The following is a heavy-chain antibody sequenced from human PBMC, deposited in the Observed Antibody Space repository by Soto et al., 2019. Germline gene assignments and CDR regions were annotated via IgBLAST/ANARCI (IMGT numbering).Heavy chain of an antibody. J-gene: IGHJ4*02. CDR1: GGTFSSYA. Sequence: QVQLVQSGAEVKKPGSSVKVSCKASGGTFSSYAISWVRQAPGQGLEWMGGIIPIFGTANYAQKFQGRVTITADASTSTAYMELSSLRSEDTAVYYCARDGGYCSGGSCYSFDYWGQGTLVTVSS. V-gene: IGHV1-69*12. CDR3: ARDGGYCSGGSCYSFDY. CDR2: IIPIFGTA. D-gene: IGHD2-15*01.